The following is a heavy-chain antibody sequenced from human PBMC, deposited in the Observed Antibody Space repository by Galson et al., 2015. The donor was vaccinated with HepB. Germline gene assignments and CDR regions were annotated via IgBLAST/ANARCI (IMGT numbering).Heavy chain of an antibody. D-gene: IGHD1-26*01. J-gene: IGHJ4*02. Sequence: SLRLSCAASGFTFGDYAMSWFRQAPGKGLEWVGFIRNKAYGGTTEYAPSVKGRFTISRDDSKSIAYLQMNSLKTEDTAVYYCAREVWELVDYWGQGTLVTVSS. CDR1: GFTFGDYA. V-gene: IGHV3-49*03. CDR3: AREVWELVDY. CDR2: IRNKAYGGTT.